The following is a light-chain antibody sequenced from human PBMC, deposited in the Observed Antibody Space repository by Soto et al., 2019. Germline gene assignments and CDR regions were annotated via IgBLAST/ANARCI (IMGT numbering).Light chain of an antibody. CDR3: QQYGTSEII. J-gene: IGKJ5*01. V-gene: IGKV3-20*01. CDR1: QTLSNGF. Sequence: IVITQSLATLSVSPGERATLSCRASQTLSNGFIAWYQQKPGQAPRLLIYDTSSRATGVPDRYSASGSGTDFTLTICRLEPEDFAVFFCQQYGTSEIIFCQGTLLEV. CDR2: DTS.